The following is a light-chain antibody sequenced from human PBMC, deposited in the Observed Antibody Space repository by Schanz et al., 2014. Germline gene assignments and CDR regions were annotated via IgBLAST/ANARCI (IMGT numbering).Light chain of an antibody. CDR1: SSDVGGYNY. CDR2: DVN. CDR3: ATWVLVFPARV. Sequence: QSALTQPASVSGSPGQSITISCTGTSSDVGGYNYVSWYQQHPGKAPKLMIFDVNQRPSGVPDRFSGSKSGNTASLTVSGLQAEDEADYYCATWVLVFPARVFGGGTKLTVL. V-gene: IGLV2-14*03. J-gene: IGLJ3*02.